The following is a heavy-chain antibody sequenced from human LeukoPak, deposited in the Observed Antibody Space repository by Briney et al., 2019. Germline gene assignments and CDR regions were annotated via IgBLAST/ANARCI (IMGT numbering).Heavy chain of an antibody. CDR2: IRYDGSNK. D-gene: IGHD3-10*01. V-gene: IGHV3-30*02. CDR3: ARDPLYYGSGSFDY. CDR1: GFTFSSYG. Sequence: GGSLRLSCAASGFTFSSYGMHWVRQAPGKGLEWVAFIRYDGSNKYYADSVKGRFTISRDNSKNTLYLQMNSLRAEDTAVYYCARDPLYYGSGSFDYWGQGTLVTVSS. J-gene: IGHJ4*02.